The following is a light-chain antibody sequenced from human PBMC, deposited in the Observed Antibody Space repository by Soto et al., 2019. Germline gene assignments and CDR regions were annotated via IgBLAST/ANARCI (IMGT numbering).Light chain of an antibody. CDR2: EVS. J-gene: IGLJ2*01. V-gene: IGLV2-8*01. Sequence: QSALTQPPSASGSPGQSVTISCTGTSSDVGGYNYVSWYQQHPGKAPKLMIYEVSKRPSGVPDRFSGSKSVNTASLTVSGLQAEDEADYYFSSYAGSNNVVFGGGTKLTVL. CDR1: SSDVGGYNY. CDR3: SSYAGSNNVV.